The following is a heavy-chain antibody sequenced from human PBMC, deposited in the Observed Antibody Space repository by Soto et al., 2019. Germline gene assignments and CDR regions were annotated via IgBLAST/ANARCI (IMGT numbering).Heavy chain of an antibody. CDR2: ISGSGGST. CDR1: GFTFSRYA. CDR3: AKNNVFIAGLKDY. D-gene: IGHD3-16*02. J-gene: IGHJ4*01. V-gene: IGHV3-23*01. Sequence: EVQLLDSGGGLVQPGGSLRLSCAASGFTFSRYAMSWVRQAPGKGLEWVSSISGSGGSTYYADSVKGRFTISRDNSKNTLYQQMNNLRAEDTTVYYCAKNNVFIAGLKDYWGPGTLVTVSS.